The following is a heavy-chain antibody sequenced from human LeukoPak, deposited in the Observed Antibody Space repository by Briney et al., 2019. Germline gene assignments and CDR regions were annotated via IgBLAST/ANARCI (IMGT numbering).Heavy chain of an antibody. D-gene: IGHD5-18*01. CDR2: IYYSGST. Sequence: PSETLSLTCTVSGGSISSYYWSWIRQPPGKGLEWIGYIYYSGSTNYNPSLKSRVTISVDTSKNQFSLKLSSVTAADTAVYHCARGGSYGYYYYYMDIWGKGTTVTVSS. CDR1: GGSISSYY. V-gene: IGHV4-59*01. CDR3: ARGGSYGYYYYYMDI. J-gene: IGHJ6*03.